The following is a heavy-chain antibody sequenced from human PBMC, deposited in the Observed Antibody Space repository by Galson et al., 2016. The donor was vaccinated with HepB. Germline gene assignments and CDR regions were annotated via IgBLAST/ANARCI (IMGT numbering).Heavy chain of an antibody. V-gene: IGHV3-23*01. CDR3: AKTIVVIPGAGGDWFDP. CDR1: GFTFSSYA. J-gene: IGHJ5*02. D-gene: IGHD2-2*01. Sequence: SLRLSCAASGFTFSSYAMSWVRQAPGKGLEWVSTISGAGGSTYYADSVKGRFTISRDKNTLFLQMNSLRAEDTAVYYCAKTIVVIPGAGGDWFDPWGQGTLVTVSS. CDR2: ISGAGGST.